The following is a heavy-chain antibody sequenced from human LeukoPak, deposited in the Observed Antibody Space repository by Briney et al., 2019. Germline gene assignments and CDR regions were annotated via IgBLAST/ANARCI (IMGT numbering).Heavy chain of an antibody. CDR2: IDHSGSS. CDR1: GESFSAYF. J-gene: IGHJ4*03. Sequence: SETLSLTCAVHGESFSAYFWSWIRQVPGKGLEWIGEIDHSGSSNYNPPLKSRATISVDTSKNHFSLSLTSVTAADTAVYYCATRSSTLAAARCFDDWGQGTVVTVSS. V-gene: IGHV4-34*01. CDR3: ATRSSTLAAARCFDD. D-gene: IGHD6-6*01.